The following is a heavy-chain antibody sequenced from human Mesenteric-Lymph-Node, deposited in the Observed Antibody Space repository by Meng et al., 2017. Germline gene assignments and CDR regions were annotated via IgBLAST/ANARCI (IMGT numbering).Heavy chain of an antibody. CDR1: GGSISTYY. CDR3: AMLGYCSSTSCRNY. D-gene: IGHD2-2*01. V-gene: IGHV4-59*12. CDR2: IFYSGST. Sequence: QVQLQGSGPGLVKPSETLSLTCTVSGGSISTYYWSWIRQPPGKGLEWIGYIFYSGSTKYNPSLKSRVTISVDKSKNQFSLKLSSVTAADTAVYYCAMLGYCSSTSCRNYWGQGTLVTVSS. J-gene: IGHJ4*02.